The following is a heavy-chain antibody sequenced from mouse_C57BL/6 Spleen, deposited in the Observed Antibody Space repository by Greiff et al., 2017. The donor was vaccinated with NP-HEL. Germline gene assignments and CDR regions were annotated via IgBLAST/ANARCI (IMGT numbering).Heavy chain of an antibody. V-gene: IGHV2-5*01. J-gene: IGHJ2*01. CDR3: AKNYYGSSYYFDY. CDR1: GFSLTSYG. Sequence: VQLQQSGPGLVQPSQSLSITCTVSGFSLTSYGVHWVRQSPGKGLEWLGVLWRGGSTDYNAAFMSRLSITKDNSKSQVFFKMNSLQADDTAIYYCAKNYYGSSYYFDYWGQGTTLTVSS. D-gene: IGHD1-1*01. CDR2: LWRGGST.